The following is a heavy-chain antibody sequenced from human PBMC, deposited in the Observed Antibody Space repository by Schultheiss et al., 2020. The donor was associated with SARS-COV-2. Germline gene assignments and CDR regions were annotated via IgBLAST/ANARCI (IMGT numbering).Heavy chain of an antibody. D-gene: IGHD4-23*01. J-gene: IGHJ3*02. Sequence: GGSLRLSCAASGFTFSSYSMNWVRQAPGKGLEWVSAISGSGGSTYYADSVKGRFTISRDNSKNTLYLQMNSLRAEDTAVYYCARKRWPDAFDIWGQGTMVTVSS. CDR3: ARKRWPDAFDI. V-gene: IGHV3-23*01. CDR1: GFTFSSYS. CDR2: ISGSGGST.